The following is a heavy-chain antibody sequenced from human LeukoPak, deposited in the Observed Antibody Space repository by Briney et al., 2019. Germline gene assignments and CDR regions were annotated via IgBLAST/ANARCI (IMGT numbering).Heavy chain of an antibody. D-gene: IGHD6-6*01. CDR1: GFTFSSYS. CDR3: ARDRASIAVYYMDV. CDR2: ISSSSSYI. J-gene: IGHJ6*03. V-gene: IGHV3-21*01. Sequence: GGSLRLSCAASGFTFSSYSMNWVRQAPGKGLEWVSSISSSSSYIYYADSVKGRFTISRDNAKNSLYLQMNSLRAEDTAVYYCARDRASIAVYYMDVWGKGTTVTVSS.